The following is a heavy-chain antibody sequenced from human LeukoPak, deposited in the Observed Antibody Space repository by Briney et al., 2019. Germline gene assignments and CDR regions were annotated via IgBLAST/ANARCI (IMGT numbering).Heavy chain of an antibody. J-gene: IGHJ4*02. Sequence: GGSLRLSCAASGFTFSHYAMHWVRQAPGKGLEWVAVIFYDGSIAYYADSVKGRFTISRDNSENTLYLQMNSLRAEDTAVYYCARWSCSSTSCPSDYWGQGTLVTVSS. D-gene: IGHD2-2*01. CDR2: IFYDGSIA. CDR3: ARWSCSSTSCPSDY. V-gene: IGHV3-30*04. CDR1: GFTFSHYA.